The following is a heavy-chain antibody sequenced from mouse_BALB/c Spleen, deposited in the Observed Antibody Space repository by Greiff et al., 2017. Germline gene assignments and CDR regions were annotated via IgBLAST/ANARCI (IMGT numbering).Heavy chain of an antibody. D-gene: IGHD2-3*01. CDR1: GFTFSSYA. Sequence: EVHLVESGGGLVKPGGSLKLSCAASGFTFSSYAMSWVRQTPEKRLEWVATISSGGSYTYYPDSVKGRFTISRDNAKNTLYLQMSSLRSEDTAMYYCARQDGPAWFAYWGQGTLVTVSA. CDR2: ISSGGSYT. V-gene: IGHV5-9-3*01. CDR3: ARQDGPAWFAY. J-gene: IGHJ3*01.